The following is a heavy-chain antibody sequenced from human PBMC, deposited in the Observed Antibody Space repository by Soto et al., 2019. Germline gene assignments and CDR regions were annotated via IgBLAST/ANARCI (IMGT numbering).Heavy chain of an antibody. CDR2: IYYSGST. CDR1: GGSVSSGSYY. Sequence: QVQLQESGPGLVKPSETLSLTCTVSGGSVSSGSYYWSWIRQPPGKGLEWIGSIYYSGSTNYNPPLKSPVTISVDASKNQFSLKLSSVTAADTAVYYCARAGWTMVRGVRDQWFDPWGRGTLVTVST. D-gene: IGHD3-10*01. V-gene: IGHV4-61*01. J-gene: IGHJ5*02. CDR3: ARAGWTMVRGVRDQWFDP.